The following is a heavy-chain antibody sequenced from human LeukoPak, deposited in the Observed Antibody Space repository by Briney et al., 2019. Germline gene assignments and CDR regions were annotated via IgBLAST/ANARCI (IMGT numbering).Heavy chain of an antibody. CDR3: ARYCSSTSCYSRGFDY. V-gene: IGHV3-7*04. D-gene: IGHD2-2*01. CDR1: GFSFSSYW. Sequence: GGSLRLSCAASGFSFSSYWMNWVRQAPGKGLEWVANIKQDGSEKYYVDSVKGRFTISRDNAKNSLYLQMNSLRAEDTAVYYCARYCSSTSCYSRGFDYWGQGTLVTVSS. J-gene: IGHJ4*02. CDR2: IKQDGSEK.